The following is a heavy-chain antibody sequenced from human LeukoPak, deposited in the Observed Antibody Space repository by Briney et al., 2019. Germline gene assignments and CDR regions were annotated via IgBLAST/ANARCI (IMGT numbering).Heavy chain of an antibody. Sequence: SEPLSLTCAVYGGSFSGYYWSWIRQPPGKGLEWIGEINHSGSTNYNPSLKSRVTISVDTSKNQFSLKLSSVTAADTAVYYCARAQAAGYYYYGMDVWGQGTTVTVSS. J-gene: IGHJ6*02. CDR2: INHSGST. CDR3: ARAQAAGYYYYGMDV. CDR1: GGSFSGYY. V-gene: IGHV4-34*01. D-gene: IGHD6-13*01.